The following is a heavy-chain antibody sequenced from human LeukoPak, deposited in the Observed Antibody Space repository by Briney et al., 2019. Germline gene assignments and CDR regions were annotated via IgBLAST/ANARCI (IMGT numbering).Heavy chain of an antibody. D-gene: IGHD3-16*02. CDR2: ITGRGDAA. J-gene: IGHJ4*02. Sequence: GGSLRLSCAASGFTFSSYAMTWVRQAPGRGMEWVSTITGRGDAANDAGSVKGRFTISRDNSKSSLYLQMNSLRVEDTAVYHCAKGPRPDLSVLHTLERWGQGVLVTVSS. CDR1: GFTFSSYA. CDR3: AKGPRPDLSVLHTLER. V-gene: IGHV3-23*01.